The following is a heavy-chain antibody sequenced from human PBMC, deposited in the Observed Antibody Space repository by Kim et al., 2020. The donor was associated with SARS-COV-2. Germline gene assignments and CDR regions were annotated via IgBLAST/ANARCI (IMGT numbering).Heavy chain of an antibody. D-gene: IGHD3-10*01. Sequence: GGSLRLSCAASGFTFSSSWMHWVRQAPGEGLMWVSRMDSDGSVINYADSVKGRFTVSRDNAKNTLYLQMNSLRVEDTALYYCATAGNFSFDNWGQGTLVTVSA. CDR3: ATAGNFSFDN. CDR2: MDSDGSVI. J-gene: IGHJ4*02. V-gene: IGHV3-74*01. CDR1: GFTFSSSW.